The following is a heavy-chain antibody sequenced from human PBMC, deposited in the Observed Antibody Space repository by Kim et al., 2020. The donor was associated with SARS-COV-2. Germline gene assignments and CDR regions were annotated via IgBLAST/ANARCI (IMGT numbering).Heavy chain of an antibody. CDR3: ARDRGRVRFDP. V-gene: IGHV3-21*01. D-gene: IGHD3-16*01. CDR1: GFTLSSYT. CDR2: ISGKSTSI. Sequence: GGSLRLSCVGSGFTLSSYTLHWVRQAPGKRLEWVSSISGKSTSIYYADSLKGRFTISRDNAKNSVYLQMNSLRAEDTAIYYCARDRGRVRFDPWGQGALVTVSS. J-gene: IGHJ5*02.